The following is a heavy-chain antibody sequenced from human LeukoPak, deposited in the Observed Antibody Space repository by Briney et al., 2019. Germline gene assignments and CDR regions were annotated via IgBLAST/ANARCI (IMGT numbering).Heavy chain of an antibody. CDR1: GGSISSYY. J-gene: IGHJ6*03. V-gene: IGHV4-4*07. CDR2: IYTSGST. CDR3: ARSIVVVPAARYYYMDV. Sequence: PSETLSLTCTVSGGSISSYYWSWIRQPAGKGLEWIGRIYTSGSTNYNPSLKSRVTMSVDTSKNQFSLKLSSVTAADTAVYYCARSIVVVPAARYYYMDVWGKGTTVTVSS. D-gene: IGHD2-2*01.